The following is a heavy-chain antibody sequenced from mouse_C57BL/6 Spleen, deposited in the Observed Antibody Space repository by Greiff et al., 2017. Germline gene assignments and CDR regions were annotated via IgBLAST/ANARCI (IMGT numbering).Heavy chain of an antibody. V-gene: IGHV5-17*01. D-gene: IGHD2-4*01. Sequence: EVKLVESGGGLVKPGGSLKLSCAASGFTFSDYGMHWVRQAPEKGLEWVAYISSGSSTIYYADPVKGRFTISRDNAKNTLFLQMTSLRSEDTAMYYCASPIYYDYDRAMDYWGQGTSVTVSS. CDR3: ASPIYYDYDRAMDY. CDR2: ISSGSSTI. J-gene: IGHJ4*01. CDR1: GFTFSDYG.